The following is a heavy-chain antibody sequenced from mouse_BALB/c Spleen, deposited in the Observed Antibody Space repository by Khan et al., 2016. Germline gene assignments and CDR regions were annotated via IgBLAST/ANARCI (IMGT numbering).Heavy chain of an antibody. CDR2: ISYSGST. CDR3: ARDYYGSSYFDY. V-gene: IGHV3-2*02. D-gene: IGHD1-1*01. J-gene: IGHJ2*01. CDR1: GYSITSDYA. Sequence: EVQLQESGPGLVKPSQSLSLTCTVTGYSITSDYAWNWIRQFPGNKLEWMGYISYSGSTSYNPSLKSRISITRDTSKNQFFLQLNSVTTEETATYYCARDYYGSSYFDYWGQGTTLTVSS.